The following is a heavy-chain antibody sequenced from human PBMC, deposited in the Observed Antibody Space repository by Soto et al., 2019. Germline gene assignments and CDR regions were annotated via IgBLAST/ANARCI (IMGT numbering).Heavy chain of an antibody. CDR3: AKADFMITYCGGDCYPWGMDV. Sequence: GGSLRLSFAASGFTFSSYGMHWVRQAPGKGLEWVAVISYDGSNKYYADSVKGRFTISRDNSKNTLYLQMNSLRAEDTAVYYCAKADFMITYCGGDCYPWGMDVWGQGTTVTVSS. D-gene: IGHD2-21*02. J-gene: IGHJ6*02. CDR2: ISYDGSNK. V-gene: IGHV3-30*18. CDR1: GFTFSSYG.